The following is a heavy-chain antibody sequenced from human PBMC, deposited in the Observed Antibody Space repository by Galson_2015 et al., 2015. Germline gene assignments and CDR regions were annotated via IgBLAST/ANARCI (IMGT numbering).Heavy chain of an antibody. CDR3: AKDLTQLWAVFDY. J-gene: IGHJ4*02. V-gene: IGHV3-30*18. CDR1: GFTFSSYG. Sequence: SLRLSCAASGFTFSSYGMHWVRQAPGKGLEWVAVISYDGSNKYYADSVKGRFTISRDNSKNTLYLQMNSLRAEDTAVYYCAKDLTQLWAVFDYWGQGTLVTVSS. CDR2: ISYDGSNK. D-gene: IGHD5-18*01.